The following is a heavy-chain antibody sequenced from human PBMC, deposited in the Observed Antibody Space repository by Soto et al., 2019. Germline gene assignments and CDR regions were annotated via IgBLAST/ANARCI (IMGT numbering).Heavy chain of an antibody. Sequence: GGSLRLSCAASGFSFGGYSMNWVRQAPGKGLEWVSYISSGSTTIYYADSVKGRFTISRDNAKNSLYLQMNSLRDEDTAVYYCARGVGGYYDSSGPKGSDYWGQGTLVTVSS. CDR2: ISSGSTTI. CDR1: GFSFGGYS. J-gene: IGHJ4*02. D-gene: IGHD3-22*01. CDR3: ARGVGGYYDSSGPKGSDY. V-gene: IGHV3-48*02.